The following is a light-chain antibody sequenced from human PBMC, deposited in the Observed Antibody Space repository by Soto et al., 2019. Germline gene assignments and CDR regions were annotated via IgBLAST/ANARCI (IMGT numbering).Light chain of an antibody. J-gene: IGLJ1*01. CDR1: SSDVGTYNL. Sequence: HSALTQPASVSGSPGQSITISCSGTSSDVGTYNLVSWYQQYPGKAPRLMIYEVTKRPSGVSNRFSGSKSGNTASLTISGLQPEDEADYYCCSYAGSSSSIFGTGTKAPS. CDR2: EVT. CDR3: CSYAGSSSSI. V-gene: IGLV2-23*02.